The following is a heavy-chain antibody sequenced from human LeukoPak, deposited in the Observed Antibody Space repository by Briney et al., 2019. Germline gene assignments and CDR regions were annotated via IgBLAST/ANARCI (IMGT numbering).Heavy chain of an antibody. V-gene: IGHV4-39*01. CDR1: GDSISSSTYY. CDR2: FFYSGST. Sequence: PSETLSLTCTVSGDSISSSTYYWGWIRQPPGKGLEWIGSFFYSGSTYYNPSLKSRLTMSVDTSNNQFSLKLMSVTAADTAVYYCASGTSTYYELYFWGQGTLVTVSS. D-gene: IGHD3-3*01. J-gene: IGHJ4*02. CDR3: ASGTSTYYELYF.